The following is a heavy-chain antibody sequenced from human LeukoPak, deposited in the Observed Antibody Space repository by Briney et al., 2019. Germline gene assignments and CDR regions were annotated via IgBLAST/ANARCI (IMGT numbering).Heavy chain of an antibody. J-gene: IGHJ4*02. CDR2: IRSKAYGGTT. CDR1: GFTFGDYA. Sequence: GGSLRLSCTASGFTFGDYAMSWFRQAPGKGLEWVGFIRSKAYGGTTEYAASVKGRFTISRGDSKTIAYLQMNSLKTEDTAVYYCTSIYSSSWAFDYWGQGTLVTVSS. D-gene: IGHD6-13*01. V-gene: IGHV3-49*03. CDR3: TSIYSSSWAFDY.